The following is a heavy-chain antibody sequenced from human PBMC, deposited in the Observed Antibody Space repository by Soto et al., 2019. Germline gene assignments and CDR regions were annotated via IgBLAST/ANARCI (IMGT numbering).Heavy chain of an antibody. CDR3: ARVGGYCISTSCTLGNYYYYGMDV. CDR1: GGSISSYY. V-gene: IGHV4-59*01. D-gene: IGHD2-2*01. Sequence: KPSETLSLTCTVSGGSISSYYRSWIRQPPGKGLEWIGYIYYSGSTNYNPSLKSRVTISVDTSKNQFSLKLSSVTAADTAVYYCARVGGYCISTSCTLGNYYYYGMDVWGQGTTVTVSS. J-gene: IGHJ6*02. CDR2: IYYSGST.